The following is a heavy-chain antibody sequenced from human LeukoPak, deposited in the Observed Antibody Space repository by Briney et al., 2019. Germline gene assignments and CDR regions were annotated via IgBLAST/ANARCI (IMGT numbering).Heavy chain of an antibody. D-gene: IGHD6-6*01. Sequence: PGGSLRLSCAASGFTFSSYSMNWVRQAPGKGLEWVSSISGSSSYIYYADSVKGRFTISRDNAKNSLYLQMNSLRAEDAAVYYCASNEARVGWGQGTLVTVSS. CDR3: ASNEARVG. V-gene: IGHV3-21*01. CDR2: ISGSSSYI. CDR1: GFTFSSYS. J-gene: IGHJ4*02.